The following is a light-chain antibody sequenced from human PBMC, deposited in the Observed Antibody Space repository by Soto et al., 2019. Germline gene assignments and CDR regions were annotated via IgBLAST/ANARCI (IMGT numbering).Light chain of an antibody. CDR1: NSDVGGYNY. J-gene: IGLJ2*01. Sequence: QSALTQPASVSGSPGQSISISCTGTNSDVGGYNYVSWYGQHPGKAPKLMIYDVTSRPSGVSNRFSGSKSGNTASLTISGLQAEDEADYYCSSYTSNNTLVFGGGTKLTVL. CDR3: SSYTSNNTLV. CDR2: DVT. V-gene: IGLV2-14*01.